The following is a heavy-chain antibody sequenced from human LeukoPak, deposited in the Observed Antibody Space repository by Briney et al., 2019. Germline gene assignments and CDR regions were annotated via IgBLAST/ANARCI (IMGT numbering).Heavy chain of an antibody. CDR1: GGSISTGREY. J-gene: IGHJ4*02. D-gene: IGHD6-19*01. CDR2: VYATGST. Sequence: SETLSLTCTVSGGSISTGREYCSWIRQPAGKGLEWIGRVYATGSTNYSPSLKSRATISLDPSKNQFSLKLSSVTAADTAMYYCARLAPYSSGPHFDYWGQGILVTVSS. CDR3: ARLAPYSSGPHFDY. V-gene: IGHV4-61*02.